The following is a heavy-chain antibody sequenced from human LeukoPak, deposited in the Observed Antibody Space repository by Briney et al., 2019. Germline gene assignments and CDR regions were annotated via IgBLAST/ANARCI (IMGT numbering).Heavy chain of an antibody. Sequence: SGGSLRLSCAASGFTFSSYGMSGVRQAPGKGLEGVSAISGSGGSTYYADSVKGRCTISRDNSKNTLYLQMNRLRAEDTAVYYCAKVEWHYDILTGYCDYWGQGTLVTVSS. D-gene: IGHD3-9*01. CDR3: AKVEWHYDILTGYCDY. CDR2: ISGSGGST. V-gene: IGHV3-23*01. J-gene: IGHJ4*02. CDR1: GFTFSSYG.